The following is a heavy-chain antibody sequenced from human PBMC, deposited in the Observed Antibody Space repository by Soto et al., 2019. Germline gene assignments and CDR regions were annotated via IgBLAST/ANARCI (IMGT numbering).Heavy chain of an antibody. CDR1: AVTFTSYF. Sequence: ASVKVSCKAPAVTFTSYFMHWVRQAPGHGLEWLGWISLYSDGTNYAQKFQGRVSMTTDTSTTTAYMELRSLRSDDTAVYYCARVVPGAEAWFGPWGQGTLVTVSS. CDR2: ISLYSDGT. CDR3: ARVVPGAEAWFGP. V-gene: IGHV1-18*04. J-gene: IGHJ5*02. D-gene: IGHD2-2*01.